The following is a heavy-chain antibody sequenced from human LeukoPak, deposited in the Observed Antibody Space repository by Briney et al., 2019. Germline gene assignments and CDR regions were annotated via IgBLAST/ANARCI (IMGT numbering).Heavy chain of an antibody. V-gene: IGHV3-30*01. D-gene: IGHD1-26*01. CDR1: GFTFSSYA. CDR3: ARDLQPYSGSYYSARPSWGFDP. J-gene: IGHJ5*02. CDR2: ISYDGSNK. Sequence: QSGGSLRLSCAASGFTFSSYAMHWVRQAPGKGLEWVAVISYDGSNKYYADSVKGRFTISRDNSKNTLYLQMNSLRAEDTAVYYCARDLQPYSGSYYSARPSWGFDPWGQGTLVTVSS.